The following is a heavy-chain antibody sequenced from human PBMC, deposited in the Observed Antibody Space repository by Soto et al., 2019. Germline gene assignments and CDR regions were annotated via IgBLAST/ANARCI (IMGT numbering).Heavy chain of an antibody. CDR1: GGTFSSYA. D-gene: IGHD5-12*01. V-gene: IGHV1-69*13. CDR3: ARSGYSGYTSGPATPGGDYYGMDV. J-gene: IGHJ6*02. CDR2: IIPIFGTA. Sequence: SVKVSCKASGGTFSSYAISWVRQAPGQGLEWMGGIIPIFGTANYAQKFQGRVTITADESTSTAYMELSSLRSEDTAVYYCARSGYSGYTSGPATPGGDYYGMDVWGQGTTVTVSS.